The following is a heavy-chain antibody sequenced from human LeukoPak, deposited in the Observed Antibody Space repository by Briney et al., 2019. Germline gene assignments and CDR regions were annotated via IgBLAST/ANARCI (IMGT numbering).Heavy chain of an antibody. CDR1: GGSISSYY. CDR2: TYYSGST. V-gene: IGHV4-59*01. J-gene: IGHJ4*02. Sequence: SETLSLTCTVSGGSISSYYWSWIRQPPGKGLEWIGYTYYSGSTNYNPSLKSRVTISVDTSKNQFPLKLSSVTAADTAVYYCARGPRRDLFDYWGQGTLVTVSS. CDR3: ARGPRRDLFDY. D-gene: IGHD1-14*01.